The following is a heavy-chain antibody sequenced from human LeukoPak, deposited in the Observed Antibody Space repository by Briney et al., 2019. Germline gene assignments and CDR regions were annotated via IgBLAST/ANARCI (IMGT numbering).Heavy chain of an antibody. V-gene: IGHV3-23*01. J-gene: IGHJ4*02. D-gene: IGHD2-2*01. Sequence: PGGSLRLSCAASVFTFSSDAMSWVREAPGEGVECVSAISGSGGSTYYADSVKGRFTISRDNSKNTLYLQMNSLRAEDTAVYYCAKPQGPYCSSTSCYSGVDYWGQGTLVTVSS. CDR2: ISGSGGST. CDR1: VFTFSSDA. CDR3: AKPQGPYCSSTSCYSGVDY.